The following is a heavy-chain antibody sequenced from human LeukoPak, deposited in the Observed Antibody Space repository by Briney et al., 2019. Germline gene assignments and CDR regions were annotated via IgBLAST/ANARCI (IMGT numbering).Heavy chain of an antibody. D-gene: IGHD6-19*01. J-gene: IGHJ6*04. CDR2: IYSGGST. CDR3: ARGEAVATYYYYGMDV. Sequence: GGSLRLYCAASGFTISSNYMSWVRQAQGKGLEWVSVIYSGGSTYYADSVKGRFTISRDNSKNTLYLQMNSLRAEDTAVYYCARGEAVATYYYYGMDVWGKGTTVTVSS. V-gene: IGHV3-53*01. CDR1: GFTISSNY.